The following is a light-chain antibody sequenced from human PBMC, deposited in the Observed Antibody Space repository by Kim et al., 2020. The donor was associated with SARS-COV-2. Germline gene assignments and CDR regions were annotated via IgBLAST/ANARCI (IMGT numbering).Light chain of an antibody. Sequence: FSPGAPPPPPPSASQSVGRRLLAWYPQTPAQAPRLLIYEAFKRVAGIPDRFSGSGSGTAFTLTISRPEPEDFAMYYCQQYGSSPYSFGQGTKLEI. CDR2: EAF. CDR1: QSVGRRL. V-gene: IGKV3-20*01. CDR3: QQYGSSPYS. J-gene: IGKJ2*03.